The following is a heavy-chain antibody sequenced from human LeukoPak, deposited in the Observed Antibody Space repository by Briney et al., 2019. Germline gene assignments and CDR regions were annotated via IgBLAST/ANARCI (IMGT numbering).Heavy chain of an antibody. Sequence: GGSLRLSCAASGFTFSSYGMSWVRQAPGKGLEWVSVIYSGGSTYYADSVKGRFTISRDNSKNTLYLQMNSLRAEDTAVYYCARGDGALDYWGQGTLVTVSS. CDR1: GFTFSSYG. D-gene: IGHD5-24*01. J-gene: IGHJ4*02. V-gene: IGHV3-53*01. CDR3: ARGDGALDY. CDR2: IYSGGST.